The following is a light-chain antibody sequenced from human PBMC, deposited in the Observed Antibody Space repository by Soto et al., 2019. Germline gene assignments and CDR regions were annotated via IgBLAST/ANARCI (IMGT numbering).Light chain of an antibody. V-gene: IGKV1-39*01. Sequence: DIQMTQFPSSLSASVGDRVAITCRASQTIHNFLNWYQQKPGKAPRLLIYAASSLQSGFPSRFIGSGSGTDFTLTISSLHPEDFATYYCQQSYSSPLLTFGGGTKVEIK. CDR1: QTIHNF. CDR2: AAS. CDR3: QQSYSSPLLT. J-gene: IGKJ4*01.